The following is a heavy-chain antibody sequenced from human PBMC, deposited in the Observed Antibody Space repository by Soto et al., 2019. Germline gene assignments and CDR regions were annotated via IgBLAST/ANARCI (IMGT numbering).Heavy chain of an antibody. D-gene: IGHD2-2*01. CDR1: GGTFSSDA. V-gene: IGHV1-69*13. CDR2: IIPIFGTA. Sequence: SVKVSCKASGGTFSSDAISWVRQAPGQGLEWMGGIIPIFGTANYAQKFQGRVTITADESTSTAYMELSSLRSEDTAVYYCARDPFIVVVPAAPGARRNYYGMDVWGQGTTVNVSS. J-gene: IGHJ6*02. CDR3: ARDPFIVVVPAAPGARRNYYGMDV.